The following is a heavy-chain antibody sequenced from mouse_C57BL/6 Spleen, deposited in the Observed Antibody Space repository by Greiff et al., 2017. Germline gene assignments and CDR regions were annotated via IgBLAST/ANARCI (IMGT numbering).Heavy chain of an antibody. CDR1: GYTFTSYW. CDR2: IDPNSGGT. V-gene: IGHV1-72*01. J-gene: IGHJ2*01. Sequence: QVQLKQPGAELVKPGASVKLSCKASGYTFTSYWMHWVKQRPGRGLEWNGRIDPNSGGTKYNEKFKSKATLTVDKPSSTAYMQLSSLTSEDSAVYYCASSSWYYFDYWGQGTTLTVSS. D-gene: IGHD1-1*01. CDR3: ASSSWYYFDY.